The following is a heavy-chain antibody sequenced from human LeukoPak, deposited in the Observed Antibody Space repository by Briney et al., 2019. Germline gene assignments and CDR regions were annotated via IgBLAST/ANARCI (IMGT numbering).Heavy chain of an antibody. CDR3: AGSGLPYYYYYMDV. J-gene: IGHJ6*03. CDR2: IYTSGST. V-gene: IGHV4-4*08. Sequence: PSETLSLTCTVSGGSISSYYWSWIRQPPGKGLEWIGRIYTSGSTNYNPSLKSRVTISVDTSKNQFSLKLSSVTAADTAVYYCAGSGLPYYYYYMDVWGKGTTVTISS. CDR1: GGSISSYY. D-gene: IGHD6-19*01.